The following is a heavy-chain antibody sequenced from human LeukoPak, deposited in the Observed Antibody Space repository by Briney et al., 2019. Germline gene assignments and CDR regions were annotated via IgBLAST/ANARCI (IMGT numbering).Heavy chain of an antibody. D-gene: IGHD1-26*01. CDR1: GFTFSRYW. V-gene: IGHV3-74*01. Sequence: PGGSLRLSCAASGFTFSRYWMHWVRQAPGKGLVWVSWIKSDGSSTSIADSAKGRFTISRDNAKNTVYLEMNSLRAEDTAVYYCVRDNRSYNFDYWGQGTLVTVSS. CDR3: VRDNRSYNFDY. J-gene: IGHJ4*02. CDR2: IKSDGSST.